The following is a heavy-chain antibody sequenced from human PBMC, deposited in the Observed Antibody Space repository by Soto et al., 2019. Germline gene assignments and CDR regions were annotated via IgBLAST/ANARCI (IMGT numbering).Heavy chain of an antibody. Sequence: SETRSLTCTVSGGSISSYRWSWIRQPAGKGLEWIGRLNTYGNTHYNPSLKSRVTVSVDTSRNQFFLTLRSVTAADSAVYHCGRESGETWDYEASWGQGTPVTVSS. CDR3: GRESGETWDYEAS. J-gene: IGHJ5*02. CDR1: GGSISSYR. D-gene: IGHD1-7*01. V-gene: IGHV4-4*07. CDR2: LNTYGNT.